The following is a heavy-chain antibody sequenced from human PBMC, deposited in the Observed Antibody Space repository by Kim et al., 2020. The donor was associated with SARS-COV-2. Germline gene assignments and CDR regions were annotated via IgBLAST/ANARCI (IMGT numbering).Heavy chain of an antibody. V-gene: IGHV3-30*18. D-gene: IGHD2-15*01. CDR3: AKDKYSVANRLDS. CDR1: GVTFSAYD. CDR2: ISTDGGKT. Sequence: GGSLRLSCAASGVTFSAYDMHWVRQAPGKGLEWVALISTDGGKTNNAGAVKGRFTISRDNSKKTLYFQMNSLTTEDTAVYYCAKDKYSVANRLDSWGQGTLETVSS. J-gene: IGHJ4*02.